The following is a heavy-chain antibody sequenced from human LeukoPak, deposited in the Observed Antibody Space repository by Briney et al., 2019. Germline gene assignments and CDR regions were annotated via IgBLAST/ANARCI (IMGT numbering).Heavy chain of an antibody. J-gene: IGHJ4*02. D-gene: IGHD3-10*01. CDR3: ARVTRGFDY. CDR1: GGSISSGSYY. Sequence: SETLSLTYTVSGGSISSGSYYWSWIRQPAWKGLEWIGRIYTSGSTNYNPSLKSRVTISVDTSKNQFSLKLSSVTAADTAVYYCARVTRGFDYWGQGTLVTVSS. V-gene: IGHV4-61*02. CDR2: IYTSGST.